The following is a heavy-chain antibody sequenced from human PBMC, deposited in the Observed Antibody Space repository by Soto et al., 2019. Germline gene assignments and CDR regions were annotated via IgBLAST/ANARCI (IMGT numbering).Heavy chain of an antibody. J-gene: IGHJ5*02. CDR3: ARCDWVLIAARPSVLGP. D-gene: IGHD6-6*01. Sequence: GASVKVSCQASGYTFTSYAMHWVRQAPGQRLEWMGWINAGNGNTKYSQKFQGRVTITRDTSASTAYMELSSVTAADTAVYYCARCDWVLIAARPSVLGPWGQGTLVTVSS. CDR2: INAGNGNT. CDR1: GYTFTSYA. V-gene: IGHV1-3*01.